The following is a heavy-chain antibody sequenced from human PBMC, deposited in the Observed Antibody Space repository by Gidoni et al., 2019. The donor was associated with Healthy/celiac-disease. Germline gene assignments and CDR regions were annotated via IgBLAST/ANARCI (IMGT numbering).Heavy chain of an antibody. CDR2: IYYSGST. D-gene: IGHD3-10*01. V-gene: IGHV4-31*02. Sequence: YIYYSGSTYYNPSLKSRVTISVDTSKNQFSLKLSSVTAADTAVYYCARDSKPGSGFDYWGQGTLVTVSS. J-gene: IGHJ4*02. CDR3: ARDSKPGSGFDY.